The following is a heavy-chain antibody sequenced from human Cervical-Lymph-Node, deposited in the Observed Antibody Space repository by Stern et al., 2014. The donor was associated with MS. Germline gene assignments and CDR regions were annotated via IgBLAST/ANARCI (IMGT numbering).Heavy chain of an antibody. V-gene: IGHV2-5*01. CDR1: GFSLTTTGVG. CDR3: ARARSISPYYFDS. CDR2: IYWNDER. D-gene: IGHD1-14*01. J-gene: IGHJ4*02. Sequence: QVTLKESGPTLVKPTQTLTLTCTFSGFSLTTTGVGVGWIRQPPGKALEWITLIYWNDERRFSPSLRSRVTITKDTSKKEVVLQMTNEDPLDTATYYCARARSISPYYFDSWGQGALVTVSS.